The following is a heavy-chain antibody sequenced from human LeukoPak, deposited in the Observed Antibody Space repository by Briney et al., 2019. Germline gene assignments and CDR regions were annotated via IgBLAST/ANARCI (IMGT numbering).Heavy chain of an antibody. CDR3: AHKFLLYYFDY. D-gene: IGHD2-21*01. V-gene: IGHV2-5*02. Sequence: TLSLTCTVSGGSISSSNYYWGWIRQPPGKALEWLALIYWDDDKRYSPSLKSRLTITKDTSKNQVVLTMTNMDPVDTATYYCAHKFLLYYFDYWGQGTLVTVSS. J-gene: IGHJ4*02. CDR2: IYWDDDK. CDR1: GGSISSSNYY.